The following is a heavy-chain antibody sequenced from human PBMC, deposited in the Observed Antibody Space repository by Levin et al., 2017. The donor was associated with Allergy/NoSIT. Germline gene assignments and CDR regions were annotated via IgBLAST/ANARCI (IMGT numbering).Heavy chain of an antibody. CDR3: ANSCRHYCSNTSCDWLPSWFDP. D-gene: IGHD2-2*01. CDR2: ITHSGST. J-gene: IGHJ5*02. V-gene: IGHV4-34*01. Sequence: SETLSLTCAIYGGSFRGYYWSWIRQPPGKGLEWIGEITHSGSTNYNPSLKSRVTISIDTSKNQFSLKLRSVNAADTAVYYCANSCRHYCSNTSCDWLPSWFDPWGQGALVTVSS. CDR1: GGSFRGYY.